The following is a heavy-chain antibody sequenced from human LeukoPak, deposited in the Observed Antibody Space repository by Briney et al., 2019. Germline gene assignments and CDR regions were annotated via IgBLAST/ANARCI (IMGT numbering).Heavy chain of an antibody. D-gene: IGHD3-3*01. Sequence: PGGSLRLSCTASGFIFRNSWMNWVRQAPGKGLEWVSSISSSSSYIYYADSVKGRFTISRDNAKNSLYLQMNSLRAEDTAVYYCARDDSLNYDFWSGSGMDVWGQGTTVTVSS. CDR3: ARDDSLNYDFWSGSGMDV. V-gene: IGHV3-21*01. CDR2: ISSSSSYI. J-gene: IGHJ6*02. CDR1: GFIFRNSW.